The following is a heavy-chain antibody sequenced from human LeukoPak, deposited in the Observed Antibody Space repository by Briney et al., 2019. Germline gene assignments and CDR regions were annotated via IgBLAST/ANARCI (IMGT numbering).Heavy chain of an antibody. J-gene: IGHJ5*02. CDR1: GGSISSSSYY. V-gene: IGHV4-39*01. D-gene: IGHD6-13*01. CDR3: ASGIAAAGNWFDP. Sequence: PSETLSLTCTVSGGSISSSSYYWGWIRQPPGKGLEWIGSIYYSGSTYYTPSLKSRVTISVGTSKNQFSLKLSSVTAADTAVYYCASGIAAAGNWFDPWGQGTLVTVSS. CDR2: IYYSGST.